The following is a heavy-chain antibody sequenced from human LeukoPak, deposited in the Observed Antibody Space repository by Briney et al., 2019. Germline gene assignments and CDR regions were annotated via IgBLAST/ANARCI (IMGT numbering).Heavy chain of an antibody. CDR2: IYYSGSM. V-gene: IGHV4-39*02. D-gene: IGHD3-3*01. CDR3: ARDDFWRGSFPLCYMDV. J-gene: IGHJ6*03. CDR1: GGSLSSSSYY. Sequence: PSETLSLTCTVSGGSLSSSSYYWGWIRQPPGKGLEWIGSIYYSGSMYYNPSLGSRVTISVDTSKNQFYLKLSSVTAADTAVYYCARDDFWRGSFPLCYMDVWGKGTTVTVSS.